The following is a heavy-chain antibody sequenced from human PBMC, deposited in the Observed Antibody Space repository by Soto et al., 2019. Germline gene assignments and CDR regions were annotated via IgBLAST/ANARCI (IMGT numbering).Heavy chain of an antibody. D-gene: IGHD3-22*01. CDR3: AKDEYYYSRSGYYIFDS. Sequence: GSLRLSCVASGFTFSVYSMNWVRQAPGKGLEWFSYITSDTKTIKYADSVKGRFTISRDNSKKTLYLQMNSLRPEDTALYYCAKDEYYYSRSGYYIFDSWGQGTLVTVSS. J-gene: IGHJ4*02. CDR1: GFTFSVYS. V-gene: IGHV3-48*01. CDR2: ITSDTKTI.